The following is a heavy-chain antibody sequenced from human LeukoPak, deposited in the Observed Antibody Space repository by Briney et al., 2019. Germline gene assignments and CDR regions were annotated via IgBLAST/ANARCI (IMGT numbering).Heavy chain of an antibody. CDR3: ARVLLGMSAFDL. Sequence: GGSLRLSCAASGFTFSRNSMNWVRQAPGKALEWVSSINSGNNYIYYADSVKGRFTISRDNAKNSLFLQMNSLRADDTAVYSCARVLLGMSAFDLWGQGTMVSVSS. CDR1: GFTFSRNS. CDR2: INSGNNYI. D-gene: IGHD3-9*01. V-gene: IGHV3-21*06. J-gene: IGHJ3*01.